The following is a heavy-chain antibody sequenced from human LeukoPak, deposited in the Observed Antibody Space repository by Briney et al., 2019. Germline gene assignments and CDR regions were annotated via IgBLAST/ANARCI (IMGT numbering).Heavy chain of an antibody. CDR3: VRHSCSSTSCYYYYYYYMDV. CDR2: IYHSGST. D-gene: IGHD2-2*01. Sequence: SETLSLTCAVSSYSISSGYYWGWIRQPPGKGLEWIGSIYHSGSTYYNPSLKSRVTISVDTSKNQFSLKLSSVTAADTAVYYCVRHSCSSTSCYYYYYYYMDVWGKGTTVTVSS. V-gene: IGHV4-38-2*01. CDR1: SYSISSGYY. J-gene: IGHJ6*03.